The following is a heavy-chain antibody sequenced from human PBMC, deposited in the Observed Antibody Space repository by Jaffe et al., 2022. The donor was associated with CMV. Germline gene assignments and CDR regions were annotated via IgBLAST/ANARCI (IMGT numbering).Heavy chain of an antibody. CDR1: GGSISSYY. CDR2: IYYSGST. J-gene: IGHJ6*03. D-gene: IGHD4-17*01. CDR3: ARLNYGDYVYYYYYMDV. Sequence: QVQLQESGPGLVKPSETLSLTCTVSGGSISSYYWSWIRQPPGKGLEWIGYIYYSGSTNYNPSLKSRVTISVDTSKNQFSLKLSSVTAADTAVYYCARLNYGDYVYYYYYMDVWGKGTTVTVSS. V-gene: IGHV4-59*08.